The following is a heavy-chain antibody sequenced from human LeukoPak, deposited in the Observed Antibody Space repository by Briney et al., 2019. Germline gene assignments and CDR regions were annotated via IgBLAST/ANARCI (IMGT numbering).Heavy chain of an antibody. J-gene: IGHJ4*02. D-gene: IGHD3-3*01. CDR2: ISYDGSNK. CDR3: AKGGDHYDLWSGYTKDH. CDR1: RFTFCSYG. Sequence: GGSLRLSCAASRFTFCSYGMHWGRQAPGKRLGWVGVISYDGSNKYYAASVKGRFTISRDNSKNTLYLQMNSLRAEDTAVYYCAKGGDHYDLWSGYTKDHWGQGTLVTVSS. V-gene: IGHV3-30*18.